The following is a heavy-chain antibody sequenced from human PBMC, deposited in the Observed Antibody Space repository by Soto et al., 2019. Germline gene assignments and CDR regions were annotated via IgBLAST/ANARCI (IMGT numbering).Heavy chain of an antibody. V-gene: IGHV4-59*08. J-gene: IGHJ5*02. D-gene: IGHD6-13*01. Sequence: GKGMEWMGYIYYSGSTNYNPSLKSRVTISVETSKNQXSLKXXXVTAADTAVYYCASRVSSSWYGFGSDPWGQGTLVTVSS. CDR3: ASRVSSSWYGFGSDP. CDR2: IYYSGST.